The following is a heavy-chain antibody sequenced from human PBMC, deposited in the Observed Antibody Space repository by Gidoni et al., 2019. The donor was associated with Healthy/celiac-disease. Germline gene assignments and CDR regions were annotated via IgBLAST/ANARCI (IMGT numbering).Heavy chain of an antibody. V-gene: IGHV4-39*01. Sequence: QLQLQAPGPGLVKPSETLSLTCTVTGGSISSSSYYLGWIRQPPGKGLEWIGRIYYSGSTYYNPSLKSRVTISVDTSKNQFSLKLSSVTAADTAVYYCARSQLWLPFDYWGQGTLVTVSS. J-gene: IGHJ4*02. D-gene: IGHD5-18*01. CDR1: GGSISSSSYY. CDR3: ARSQLWLPFDY. CDR2: IYYSGST.